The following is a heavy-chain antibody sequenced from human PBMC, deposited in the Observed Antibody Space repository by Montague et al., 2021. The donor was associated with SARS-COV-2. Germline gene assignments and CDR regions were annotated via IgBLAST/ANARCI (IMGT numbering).Heavy chain of an antibody. CDR2: IKQDGSEK. CDR1: GFTFSSYW. D-gene: IGHD6-13*01. Sequence: SLRLSCAASGFTFSSYWMSWVRQAPGKGLEWVAIIKQDGSEKYYVDSVKGRFTISRDNAQTSLYLQMNSLRVEDTAVYYCAAGQSSSWLWGQGTLVTVSS. CDR3: AAGQSSSWL. J-gene: IGHJ4*02. V-gene: IGHV3-7*01.